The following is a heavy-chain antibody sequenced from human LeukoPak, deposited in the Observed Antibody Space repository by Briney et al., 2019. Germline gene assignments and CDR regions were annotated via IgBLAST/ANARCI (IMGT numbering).Heavy chain of an antibody. Sequence: SETLSLTCTVSGGSISSYYWSWIRQPPGKGLEWIGYIYYSGSTNYNPSLKSRVTISVDTSKNQFSLKLSSVTAADAAVYYCATVAVAGTSDAFDIWGQGTMVTVSS. D-gene: IGHD6-19*01. J-gene: IGHJ3*02. CDR2: IYYSGST. CDR1: GGSISSYY. V-gene: IGHV4-59*01. CDR3: ATVAVAGTSDAFDI.